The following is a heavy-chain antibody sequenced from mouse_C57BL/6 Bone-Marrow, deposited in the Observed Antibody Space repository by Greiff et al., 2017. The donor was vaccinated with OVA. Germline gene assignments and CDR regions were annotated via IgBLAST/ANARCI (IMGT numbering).Heavy chain of an antibody. CDR3: ARVTYYYGSSLYAMDY. V-gene: IGHV5-6*01. CDR2: ISSGGSYT. D-gene: IGHD1-1*01. CDR1: GFTFSSYG. Sequence: EVQRVESGGDLVKPGGSLKLSCAASGFTFSSYGMSWVRQTPDKRLEWVATISSGGSYTYYPDSVKGRFTISRDNAKNTLYLQMSSLKSEDTAMYYCARVTYYYGSSLYAMDYWGQGTSVTVSS. J-gene: IGHJ4*01.